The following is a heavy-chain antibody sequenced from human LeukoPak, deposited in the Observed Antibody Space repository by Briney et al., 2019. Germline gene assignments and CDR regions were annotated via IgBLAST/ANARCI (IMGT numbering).Heavy chain of an antibody. J-gene: IGHJ4*02. Sequence: ASVKVSCKASGYTFNNYAMNWVRQAPGQGLEWMGWIDTKTGKPTYVQGFTGRFVFSLDTSVSTAYLRISSLKAEDTAVYYCARGMGTYYSDPWAYWGQGTLVTVSS. D-gene: IGHD3-22*01. CDR1: GYTFNNYA. V-gene: IGHV7-4-1*02. CDR3: ARGMGTYYSDPWAY. CDR2: IDTKTGKP.